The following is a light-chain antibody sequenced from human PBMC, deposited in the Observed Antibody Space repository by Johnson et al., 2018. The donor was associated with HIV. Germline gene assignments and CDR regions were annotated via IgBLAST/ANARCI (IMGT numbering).Light chain of an antibody. CDR2: DNS. J-gene: IGLJ1*01. CDR3: GTWDSSLSVYV. V-gene: IGLV1-51*01. CDR1: SSNIGNNY. Sequence: QSVLTQPPSVSAAPGQKVTISCSGSSSNIGNNYVSWYQQLPGTAPKVLIYDNSKRPSGIPDRFSGSKSGTSATLGITGLQTGDEAVYYCGTWDSSLSVYVFGTGTKVTVL.